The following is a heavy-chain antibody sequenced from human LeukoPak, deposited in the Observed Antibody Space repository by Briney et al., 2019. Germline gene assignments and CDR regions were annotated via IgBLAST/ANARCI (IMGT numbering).Heavy chain of an antibody. D-gene: IGHD4-23*01. CDR1: GYTFTSYG. V-gene: IGHV1-69*13. CDR2: IIPIFGTA. CDR3: ARDARWPRGTYFDY. Sequence: GASVKVSCKASGYTFTSYGISWVRQAPGQGLEWMGGIIPIFGTANYAQKFQGRVTITADESTSTAYMELSSLRSEDTAVYYCARDARWPRGTYFDYWGQGTLVTVSS. J-gene: IGHJ4*02.